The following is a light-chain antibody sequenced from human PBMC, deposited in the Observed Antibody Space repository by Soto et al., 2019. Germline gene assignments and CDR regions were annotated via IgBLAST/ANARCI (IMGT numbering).Light chain of an antibody. CDR3: LQVYSFPRT. J-gene: IGKJ1*01. Sequence: IQMTQSPSSLSASLGDRVTITCRASQGIGVRLVWFQQKPGKAPQYLIQSASTLASGVPSRFSGSGSGTDFILTINTLQPEDVATYYCLQVYSFPRTFGHGTKVDIK. CDR2: SAS. CDR1: QGIGVR. V-gene: IGKV1-12*01.